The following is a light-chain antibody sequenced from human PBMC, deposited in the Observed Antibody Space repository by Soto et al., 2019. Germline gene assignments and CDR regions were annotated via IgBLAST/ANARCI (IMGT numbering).Light chain of an antibody. CDR3: AAWDGSLNVYV. Sequence: QSVLTQPPSASGTPGQRVTISCSGSSSSIGSNSVNWYQQLPRTAPKVLIYTNNQRPSGVPDRFSGSKSGTSPSLAISGLQSEDEADYYCAAWDGSLNVYVFGTGTKVTVL. V-gene: IGLV1-44*01. CDR2: TNN. CDR1: SSSIGSNS. J-gene: IGLJ1*01.